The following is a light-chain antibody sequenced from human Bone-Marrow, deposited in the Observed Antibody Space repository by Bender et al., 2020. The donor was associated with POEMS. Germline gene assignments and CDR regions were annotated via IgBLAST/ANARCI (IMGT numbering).Light chain of an antibody. Sequence: QSALTQPASVSGSPGQSITISCSGTSSDVGGYNYVSWYQQHPGKAPKLMIFEVTKRPSGVSNRFSGSKSGNTASLTISGLRAEDEADYYCCSYAGRGTMIFGGGTRLTVL. CDR3: CSYAGRGTMI. J-gene: IGLJ2*01. V-gene: IGLV2-23*02. CDR1: SSDVGGYNY. CDR2: EVT.